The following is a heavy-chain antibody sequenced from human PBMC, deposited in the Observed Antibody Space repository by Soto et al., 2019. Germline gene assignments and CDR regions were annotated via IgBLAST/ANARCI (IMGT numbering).Heavy chain of an antibody. V-gene: IGHV3-23*01. J-gene: IGHJ4*02. CDR2: LSGDNNTDT. D-gene: IGHD3-9*01. CDR3: TKDSGYDSTD. Sequence: GGSLRLSCVASGFTFGTSGMSWVRQAPGKGLEWISGLSGDNNTDTKYADSVKGRFTISRDNSKSTLYLQMHSLRVEDTALYYCTKDSGYDSTDWGLGT. CDR1: GFTFGTSG.